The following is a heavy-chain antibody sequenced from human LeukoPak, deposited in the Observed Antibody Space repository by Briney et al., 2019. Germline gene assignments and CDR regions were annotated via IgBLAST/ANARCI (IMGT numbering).Heavy chain of an antibody. CDR2: VYYSGSP. D-gene: IGHD3-22*01. J-gene: IGHJ5*02. CDR1: GGSISSYF. V-gene: IGHV4-59*01. Sequence: SETLSLTCTVSGGSISSYFWSWIRQPPGMGLECIGYVYYSGSPNYNPSLKSRVTISVDTSKNQFSLRLRSVTAADTAVYYCARVFDDYYDSSADPPLWFDPWGQGTLVTVSS. CDR3: ARVFDDYYDSSADPPLWFDP.